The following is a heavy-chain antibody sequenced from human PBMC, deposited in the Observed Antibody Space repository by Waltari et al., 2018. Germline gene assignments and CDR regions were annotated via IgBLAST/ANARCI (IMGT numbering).Heavy chain of an antibody. D-gene: IGHD6-6*01. CDR2: ISSDGTNK. CDR1: GFTFSSYG. CDR3: AKDLIVARPYYYSYYMDV. J-gene: IGHJ6*03. Sequence: QVQLVESGGGVVQPARSLRLSCAASGFTFSSYGMHWVRQAPGKGLEWVAVISSDGTNKFYADSVKGRFTIFRDNSKNTVYLQINSLKREDTAVYYCAKDLIVARPYYYSYYMDVWGKGTTVTVSS. V-gene: IGHV3-30*18.